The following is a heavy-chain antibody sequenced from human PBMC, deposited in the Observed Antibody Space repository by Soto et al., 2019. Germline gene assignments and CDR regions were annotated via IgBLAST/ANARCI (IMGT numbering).Heavy chain of an antibody. J-gene: IGHJ4*02. CDR3: SRSLDY. Sequence: RLSCAASGFTFSSYWMDWVRQAPGKGLEWVANINQDGSEKHYVDSVKGRFTISRDNAKNSLYLQMSSLTAEDSALYYCSRSLDYWGQGTRVTVSS. CDR2: INQDGSEK. CDR1: GFTFSSYW. V-gene: IGHV3-7*01.